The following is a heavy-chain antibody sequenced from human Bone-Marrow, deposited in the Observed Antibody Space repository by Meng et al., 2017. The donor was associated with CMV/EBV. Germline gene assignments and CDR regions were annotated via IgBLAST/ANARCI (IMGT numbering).Heavy chain of an antibody. Sequence: SETLSLTCAVYGGSFSGYYWSWIRQPPGKGLEWIGEINHSGSTNYNPSLKSRVTISVDTSKNPFSLKLSSVTAADTAVYYCASFSGYSYGFPYWGQGTLVTVSS. CDR3: ASFSGYSYGFPY. CDR1: GGSFSGYY. D-gene: IGHD5-18*01. J-gene: IGHJ4*02. CDR2: INHSGST. V-gene: IGHV4-34*01.